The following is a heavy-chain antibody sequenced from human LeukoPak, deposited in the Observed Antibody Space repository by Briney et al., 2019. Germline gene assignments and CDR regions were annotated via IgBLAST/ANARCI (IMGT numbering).Heavy chain of an antibody. D-gene: IGHD2-21*02. J-gene: IGHJ2*01. CDR2: ISSSSSYI. Sequence: PGGSLRLSCAASGFTFSSYSMNWVRQAPGKGLEWVSSISSSSSYIYYADSVKGRFTVSRDNAPNTLYLEMNNLRAEDTAVYYCARDPGGDVHDWYFDLWGPGTLVTVSS. V-gene: IGHV3-21*01. CDR1: GFTFSSYS. CDR3: ARDPGGDVHDWYFDL.